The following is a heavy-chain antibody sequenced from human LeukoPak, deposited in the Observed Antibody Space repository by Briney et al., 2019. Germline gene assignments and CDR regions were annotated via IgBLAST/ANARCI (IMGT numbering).Heavy chain of an antibody. CDR2: INHSGST. CDR3: ARRYCRSTSCYWHWFDP. CDR1: GGSFSGYY. J-gene: IGHJ5*02. Sequence: SETLSLTCAVYGGSFSGYYWSWIRQPPGKGLEWIGEINHSGSTNYNPSLKSRVTISVDTSENQFSLKLSSVTAADTAMYYCARRYCRSTSCYWHWFDPWGQGTLVTVSS. D-gene: IGHD2-2*01. V-gene: IGHV4-34*01.